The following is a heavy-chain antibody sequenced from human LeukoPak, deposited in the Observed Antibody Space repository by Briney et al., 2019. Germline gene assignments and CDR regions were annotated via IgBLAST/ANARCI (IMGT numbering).Heavy chain of an antibody. CDR3: ARVSSSGWDPDY. Sequence: PSETLSLTCAVYGGSFSGYYWSWIRQPPGKGLEWIGEINHSGSTNYNPSLKSRVTISVDTSKNQFSLKLSSVTAADTAVYYCARVSSSGWDPDYWGQGTLVTVSS. V-gene: IGHV4-34*01. J-gene: IGHJ4*02. CDR2: INHSGST. D-gene: IGHD6-19*01. CDR1: GGSFSGYY.